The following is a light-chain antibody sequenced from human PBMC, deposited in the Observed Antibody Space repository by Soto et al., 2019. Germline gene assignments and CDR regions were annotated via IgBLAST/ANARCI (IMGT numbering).Light chain of an antibody. V-gene: IGKV1-39*01. Sequence: DIQMTQSPSSLSASVGDGVTITCRASQSIDNYLNWYQQKSGKAPQLLIYSASHLQSGVPSRFSGGGYGTDFILTISSLQPEDSAIYFCKQSITAPLTFGGGTKVDIK. CDR3: KQSITAPLT. J-gene: IGKJ4*01. CDR2: SAS. CDR1: QSIDNY.